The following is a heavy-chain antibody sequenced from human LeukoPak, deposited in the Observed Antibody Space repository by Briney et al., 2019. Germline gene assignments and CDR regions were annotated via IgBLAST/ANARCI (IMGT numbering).Heavy chain of an antibody. J-gene: IGHJ3*02. CDR3: AKFGDHMPDAFDI. Sequence: GGSLRLSCAASVFTVTANSMNWVRQAPGKGLEWVSRVSSGGDAFYADSVKGRFTISRDTSKNTVFLQMDSLRAEDTAVYYCAKFGDHMPDAFDIWGQGTMATVAA. D-gene: IGHD4-17*01. CDR1: VFTVTANS. CDR2: VSSGGDA. V-gene: IGHV3-53*01.